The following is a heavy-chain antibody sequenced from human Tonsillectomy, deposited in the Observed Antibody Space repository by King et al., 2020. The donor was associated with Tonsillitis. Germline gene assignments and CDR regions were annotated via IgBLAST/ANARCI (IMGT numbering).Heavy chain of an antibody. J-gene: IGHJ4*02. V-gene: IGHV3-49*05. CDR3: TRDLRAYSGSYYPTAPDY. Sequence: VQLVESEGGLVKPGRSLRLSCTASGFTFGDYAMSWFRQAPGKGLEWVGFIRSKAYGGTTEYAASVKGRFTISRDDSKSIAYLQMNSLKTEDTAVYYCTRDLRAYSGSYYPTAPDYWGQGTLVTVSS. CDR1: GFTFGDYA. D-gene: IGHD1-26*01. CDR2: IRSKAYGGTT.